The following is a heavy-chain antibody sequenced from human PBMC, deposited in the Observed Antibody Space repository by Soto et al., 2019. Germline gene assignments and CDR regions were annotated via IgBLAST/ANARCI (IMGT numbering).Heavy chain of an antibody. Sequence: ASVKVCCKASGDTFSSYSITWVRHAPGQGLEWMGGIIPVFGSANYAHKFQGRVTVTADESTSTAYMELSSLRSQDTAVYFCARDDGWNYRYYDMEVWGQGTTVTVSS. CDR2: IIPVFGSA. D-gene: IGHD1-7*01. J-gene: IGHJ6*02. V-gene: IGHV1-69*13. CDR3: ARDDGWNYRYYDMEV. CDR1: GDTFSSYS.